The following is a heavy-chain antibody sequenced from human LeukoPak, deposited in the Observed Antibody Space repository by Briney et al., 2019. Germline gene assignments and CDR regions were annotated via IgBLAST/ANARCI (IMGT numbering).Heavy chain of an antibody. CDR3: AGDVEGGFDY. D-gene: IGHD3-16*01. Sequence: RASVKVSCKASGYTFTGYYMHWGRQAPGQGLEWMGIFNPHSGGTNYAHNFQGRVTMTRDTSISTAYMEMGRLRSEGTAVYYCAGDVEGGFDYWGQGTLVTASS. CDR1: GYTFTGYY. J-gene: IGHJ4*01. V-gene: IGHV1-2*02. CDR2: FNPHSGGT.